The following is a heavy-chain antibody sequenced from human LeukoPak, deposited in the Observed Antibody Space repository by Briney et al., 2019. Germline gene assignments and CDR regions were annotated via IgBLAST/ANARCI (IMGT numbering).Heavy chain of an antibody. D-gene: IGHD3-3*01. CDR2: IIPIFGTA. J-gene: IGHJ6*03. V-gene: IGHV1-69*05. CDR1: GGTFSSYA. CDR3: AREVLRFLEWFPDTPRDYMDV. Sequence: SVKASCKASGGTFSSYAISWVRQAPGQGLEWMGGIIPIFGTANYAQKFQGRVTITTDESTSTAYMELSSLRSEDTAVYYCAREVLRFLEWFPDTPRDYMDVWGKGTTVTVSS.